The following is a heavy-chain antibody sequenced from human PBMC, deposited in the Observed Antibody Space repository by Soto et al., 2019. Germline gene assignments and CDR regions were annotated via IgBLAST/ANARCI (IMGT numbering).Heavy chain of an antibody. CDR1: GYTFTSYY. V-gene: IGHV1-46*01. J-gene: IGHJ6*02. D-gene: IGHD1-1*01. CDR2: INPSGGST. Sequence: GASVKVSCKASGYTFTSYYMHWVRQAPGQGLEWMGIINPSGGSTSYAQKFQGRVTMTRDTSTSTVYMELSSLRSEDTAVYYCARDPLRNRYYYYGMDVWGQGTTVTVSS. CDR3: ARDPLRNRYYYYGMDV.